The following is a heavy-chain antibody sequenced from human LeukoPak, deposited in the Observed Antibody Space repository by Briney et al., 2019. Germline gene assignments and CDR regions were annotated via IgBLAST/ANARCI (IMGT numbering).Heavy chain of an antibody. CDR2: IIPIFGTA. J-gene: IGHJ6*02. D-gene: IGHD5-18*01. Sequence: SVKVSCKASGYTFTSYYMHWVRQAPGQGLEWMGGIIPIFGTANYAQKFQGRVTITADESTSTAYMELSSLRSEDTAVYYCARDWLEVPNTAMALYGMDVWGQGTTVTVSS. CDR1: GYTFTSYY. V-gene: IGHV1-69*13. CDR3: ARDWLEVPNTAMALYGMDV.